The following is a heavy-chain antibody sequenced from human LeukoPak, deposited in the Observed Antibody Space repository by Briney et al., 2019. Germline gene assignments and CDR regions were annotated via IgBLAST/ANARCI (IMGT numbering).Heavy chain of an antibody. CDR1: GFTFSSYA. CDR2: ISYDGSNK. CDR3: AREHGSSWYYYYYGMDV. V-gene: IGHV3-30*04. D-gene: IGHD6-13*01. J-gene: IGHJ6*02. Sequence: GRSLRLSCAASGFTFSSYAMHWVRQAPGKGLEWVAVISYDGSNKYYADSVKGRFTISRDNSKNTLYLQMNSLRAEDTAVYYCAREHGSSWYYYYYGMDVWGQGTTVTGSS.